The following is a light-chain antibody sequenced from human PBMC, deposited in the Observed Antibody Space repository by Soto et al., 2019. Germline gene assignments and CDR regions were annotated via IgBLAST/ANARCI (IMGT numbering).Light chain of an antibody. CDR3: GTWDSSLSAGK. Sequence: QSVLTQPPSVSAAPGQKVTISCSGSSSDIGNNYVSWYQQLPGTAPKLLIYDDNKRPSGIPDRFSGSKSGTSATLGITGLQTGDEADYYCGTWDSSLSAGKFGGGTKLT. V-gene: IGLV1-51*01. CDR1: SSDIGNNY. CDR2: DDN. J-gene: IGLJ2*01.